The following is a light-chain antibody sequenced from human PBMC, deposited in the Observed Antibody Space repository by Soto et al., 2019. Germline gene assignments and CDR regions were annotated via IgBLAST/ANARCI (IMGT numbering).Light chain of an antibody. CDR1: SSDVGGYNY. V-gene: IGLV2-14*01. Sequence: QSALTQPASVSGCPGQSITISCTGTSSDVGGYNYVSWYQQHPGKAPKLMIYDVSNRPSGVSNRFSGSKSGNTASLTISGLQAEHEADYYCSSYTSSSTYVFGTGTKLTVL. CDR3: SSYTSSSTYV. J-gene: IGLJ1*01. CDR2: DVS.